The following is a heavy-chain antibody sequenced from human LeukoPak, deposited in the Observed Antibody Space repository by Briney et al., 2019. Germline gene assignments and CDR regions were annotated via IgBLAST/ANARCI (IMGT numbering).Heavy chain of an antibody. D-gene: IGHD3-9*01. CDR3: ARDHAGYFDWLSYTDY. V-gene: IGHV3-30*03. Sequence: GGSLRLSCAASGFTFSSYGMHWVRQAPGKGLEWVAVISYDGSNKYYADSVKGRFTISRDNSKNTLYPQMNSLRAEDTAVYYCARDHAGYFDWLSYTDYWGQGTLVTVSS. J-gene: IGHJ4*02. CDR1: GFTFSSYG. CDR2: ISYDGSNK.